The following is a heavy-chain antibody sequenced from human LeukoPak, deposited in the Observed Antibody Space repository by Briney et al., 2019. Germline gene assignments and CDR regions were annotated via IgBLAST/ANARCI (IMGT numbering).Heavy chain of an antibody. D-gene: IGHD2-2*01. V-gene: IGHV4-61*01. J-gene: IGHJ6*02. Sequence: SETLSLTCTVSGGSVSSGSYYWSWIRQPPGKGLEWIGYIYYSGSTNYNPSLKSRVTISVDTSKNQFSLKLSSVTAADTAVYYCARTMRWPYYYGMDVWGQGTTVTVSS. CDR2: IYYSGST. CDR3: ARTMRWPYYYGMDV. CDR1: GGSVSSGSYY.